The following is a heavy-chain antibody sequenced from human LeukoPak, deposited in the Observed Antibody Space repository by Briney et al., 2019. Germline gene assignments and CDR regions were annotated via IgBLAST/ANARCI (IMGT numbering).Heavy chain of an antibody. CDR3: ARGPELERFDY. CDR2: IIPIFGTA. J-gene: IGHJ4*02. CDR1: GGIFSNYA. V-gene: IGHV1-69*05. D-gene: IGHD1-1*01. Sequence: SVKVSCKASGGIFSNYAISWVRQAPGQGLERMGGIIPIFGTANYAQKFQGRVTITTDESTGTAYMELSSLRSEDTAVYYCARGPELERFDYWGQGTLVTVSS.